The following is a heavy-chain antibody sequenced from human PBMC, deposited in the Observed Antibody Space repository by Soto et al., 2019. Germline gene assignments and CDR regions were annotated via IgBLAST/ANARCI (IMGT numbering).Heavy chain of an antibody. Sequence: EVQLVESGGGLIQRGGSLRLSCAVSGFTVSSNYMSWVRQAPGKGLEWVSVIYSGGSTDYADSVKGRFTISRDNSKNTLYLQMNSLRAEDTAVYYCARSQLAFEYWGQGTLVTVSS. CDR3: ARSQLAFEY. V-gene: IGHV3-53*01. J-gene: IGHJ4*02. D-gene: IGHD6-13*01. CDR1: GFTVSSNY. CDR2: IYSGGST.